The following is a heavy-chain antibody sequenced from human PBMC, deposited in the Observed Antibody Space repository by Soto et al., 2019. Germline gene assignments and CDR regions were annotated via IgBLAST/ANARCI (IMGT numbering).Heavy chain of an antibody. CDR2: IKQDGSEK. CDR3: ARGGLWFGELPFDY. V-gene: IGHV3-7*04. CDR1: GFTLSSYW. D-gene: IGHD3-10*01. Sequence: EVQLVESGGGLVQPGGSLRLSCAASGFTLSSYWMSWVRQAPGKGLEWVANIKQDGSEKYYVDSVKGRFTISRDNAKNSLYLQMNSLRAEDTAVYYCARGGLWFGELPFDYWGQGTLVTVSS. J-gene: IGHJ4*02.